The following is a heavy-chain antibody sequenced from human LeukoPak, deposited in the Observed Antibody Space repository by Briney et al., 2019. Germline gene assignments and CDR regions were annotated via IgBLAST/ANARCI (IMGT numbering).Heavy chain of an antibody. Sequence: PSETLSLTCTVSSYSISSGYYWGWIRQPPGKGLEWIGSIYYSGSTYYNPSLKSRVTISVDTSKNQFSLKLSSVTAADTAVYYCAREYSYGFGNLDYWGQGTLVTVSS. CDR1: SYSISSGYY. V-gene: IGHV4-38-2*02. D-gene: IGHD5-18*01. J-gene: IGHJ4*02. CDR2: IYYSGST. CDR3: AREYSYGFGNLDY.